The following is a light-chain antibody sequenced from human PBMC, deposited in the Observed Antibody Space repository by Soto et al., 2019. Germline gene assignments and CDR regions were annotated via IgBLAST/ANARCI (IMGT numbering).Light chain of an antibody. CDR2: EDS. J-gene: IGLJ1*01. V-gene: IGLV2-23*01. Sequence: QSVLTQPASVSGSPGQSITISCTGSSRDVGSYNLVSWYQQHPGTAPKLLIYEDSQRPSGVSSRFSGSKSGNTASLTISGLQAEDEADYYCQSYVGRNSYVFGSGTKLTVL. CDR3: QSYVGRNSYV. CDR1: SRDVGSYNL.